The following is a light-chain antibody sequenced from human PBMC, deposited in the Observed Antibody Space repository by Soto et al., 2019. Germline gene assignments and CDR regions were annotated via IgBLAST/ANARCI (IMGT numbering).Light chain of an antibody. Sequence: DIQMTQSPSSVSASVGDRVTITCRASQDIAGWLAWYQQKPGKAPKLLIYAASSLQSGVPSRFSGSGSGTDFTLTIRSLQPEDFATYYCQQPISFPSTVGQGTRLESK. CDR1: QDIAGW. V-gene: IGKV1D-12*01. J-gene: IGKJ5*01. CDR3: QQPISFPST. CDR2: AAS.